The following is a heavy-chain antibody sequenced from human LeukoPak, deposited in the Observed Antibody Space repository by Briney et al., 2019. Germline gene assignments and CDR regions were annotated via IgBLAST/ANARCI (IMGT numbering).Heavy chain of an antibody. CDR3: ARVDYYDSGGIDY. Sequence: ASVRVSCKASGYTFTSYDINWVRQATGQGREWMGWMNPNSGNTGYAQKFQGRVTITRNTSISTAYMELSSLRSEDTAVCYCARVDYYDSGGIDYWGQGTLVTVSS. CDR1: GYTFTSYD. D-gene: IGHD3-22*01. V-gene: IGHV1-8*03. CDR2: MNPNSGNT. J-gene: IGHJ4*02.